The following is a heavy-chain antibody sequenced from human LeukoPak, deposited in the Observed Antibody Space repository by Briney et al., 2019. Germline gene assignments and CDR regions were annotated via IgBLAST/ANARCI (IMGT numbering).Heavy chain of an antibody. CDR2: ISYSGST. Sequence: SETLSLTCTVSGGSTSSYFWSWIRPPPGEGLEWIGYISYSGSTNYNPSLKSRVTISVATSQSQVSLKLSSVTAADTAVYYCARESLPPRTYYYSFNYWGQGTLVTVSS. CDR1: GGSTSSYF. D-gene: IGHD3-10*01. CDR3: ARESLPPRTYYYSFNY. V-gene: IGHV4-59*12. J-gene: IGHJ4*02.